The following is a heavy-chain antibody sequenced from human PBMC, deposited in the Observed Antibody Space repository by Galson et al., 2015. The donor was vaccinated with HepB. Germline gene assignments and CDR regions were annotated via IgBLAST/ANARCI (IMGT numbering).Heavy chain of an antibody. J-gene: IGHJ1*01. V-gene: IGHV3-30*02. CDR2: IRYDGSNK. CDR1: GFTFSSYG. Sequence: SLRLSCAASGFTFSSYGMHWVRQAPGKGLEWVAFIRYDGSNKYYADSVKGRFTISRDNSKNTLYLQMNSLTAEDTAVYYCAKDVSMVRGVVQHWGQGTLVTVSS. CDR3: AKDVSMVRGVVQH. D-gene: IGHD3-10*01.